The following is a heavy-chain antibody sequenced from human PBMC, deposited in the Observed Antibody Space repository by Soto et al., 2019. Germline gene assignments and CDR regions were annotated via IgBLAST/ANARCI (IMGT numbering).Heavy chain of an antibody. CDR1: GGSISSGGYY. CDR2: IYYSGST. V-gene: IGHV4-31*03. D-gene: IGHD4-17*01. CDR3: AREPHDYGDYYYYGMDV. Sequence: QVQLQESGPGLVKPSQTLSLTCTVSGGSISSGGYYWSWIRQHPGKGLEWIGYIYYSGSTYYNPYLKSRVTISVDTPKNQFSLKLSAVTAADTAVYYCAREPHDYGDYYYYGMDVWGQGTTVTVSS. J-gene: IGHJ6*02.